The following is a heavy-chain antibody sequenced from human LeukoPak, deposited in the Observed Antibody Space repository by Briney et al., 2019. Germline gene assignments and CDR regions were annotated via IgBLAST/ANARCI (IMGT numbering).Heavy chain of an antibody. CDR1: GYTFTSYD. D-gene: IGHD2-15*01. CDR3: ARVPGYCGGGSCYTRTNFDY. Sequence: ASVKVSCKASGYTFTSYDITWVRQAPGQGLEWMGWISAYNVNTNYAQKLQGRVTMTTDTSTSTAYMELRSLRSDDTAVYYCARVPGYCGGGSCYTRTNFDYWGQGTLVTVST. J-gene: IGHJ4*02. CDR2: ISAYNVNT. V-gene: IGHV1-18*01.